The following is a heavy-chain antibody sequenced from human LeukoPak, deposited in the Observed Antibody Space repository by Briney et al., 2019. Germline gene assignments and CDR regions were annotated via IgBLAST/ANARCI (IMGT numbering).Heavy chain of an antibody. V-gene: IGHV1-2*02. J-gene: IGHJ4*02. CDR3: ARIKWAAAND. CDR2: ISPNSGDT. D-gene: IGHD6-13*01. Sequence: ASVKVSCKASGYTFTGYYMHWVRQAPGQGLEWMGWISPNSGDTNYAQNFQGRVTMTRDTSINTAYMELSSLRSDDTAVYYCARIKWAAANDWGQGTLVTVSS. CDR1: GYTFTGYY.